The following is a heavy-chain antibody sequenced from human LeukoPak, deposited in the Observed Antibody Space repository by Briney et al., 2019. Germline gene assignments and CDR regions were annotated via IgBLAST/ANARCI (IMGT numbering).Heavy chain of an antibody. CDR1: GFTFSSYA. CDR3: AKDRYCSSTSCLLDSDY. J-gene: IGHJ4*02. CDR2: ISGSGGST. Sequence: PGGSLRLSCAASGFTFSSYAMSCVRQAPGKGLECVSAISGSGGSTYYAHSVKGRFTISRDNSKNTLYLQMTRLRAEDTAVYYCAKDRYCSSTSCLLDSDYWGQGTLVTVSS. D-gene: IGHD2-2*01. V-gene: IGHV3-23*01.